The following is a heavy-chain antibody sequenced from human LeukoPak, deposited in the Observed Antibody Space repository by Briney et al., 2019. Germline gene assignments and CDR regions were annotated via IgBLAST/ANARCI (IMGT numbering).Heavy chain of an antibody. J-gene: IGHJ6*02. CDR3: ARATTGYPLRYYGMDV. CDR1: GGTFSSYA. CDR2: IIPIFGTA. D-gene: IGHD3-9*01. Sequence: SVKVSCKVSGGTFSSYAISWVRQAPGQGLEWMGGIIPIFGTANYAQKFQGRVTMTTDTSTSTAYMELRSLRSDDTAVYYCARATTGYPLRYYGMDVWGQGTTVTVSS. V-gene: IGHV1-69*05.